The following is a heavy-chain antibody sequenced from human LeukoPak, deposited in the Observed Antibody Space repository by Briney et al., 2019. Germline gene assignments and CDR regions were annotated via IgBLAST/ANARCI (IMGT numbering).Heavy chain of an antibody. CDR1: GFTFNDHA. CDR3: AREDSYYYGSGSYPFDY. Sequence: GGSLRLSCVGSGFTFNDHAMHWVRQAPGKGPEWVSGISSNGDSMAYADSVEGRFTISRDNAKNSLYLQMNSLRAEDTAVYYCAREDSYYYGSGSYPFDYWGQGTLVTVSS. CDR2: ISSNGDSM. D-gene: IGHD3-10*01. V-gene: IGHV3-9*01. J-gene: IGHJ4*02.